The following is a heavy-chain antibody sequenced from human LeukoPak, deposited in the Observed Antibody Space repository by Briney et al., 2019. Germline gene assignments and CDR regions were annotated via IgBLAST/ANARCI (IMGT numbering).Heavy chain of an antibody. CDR3: ARDLRYYYGSGSYDGPDY. CDR1: GYTFTGYY. CDR2: INPNSGGT. V-gene: IGHV1-2*02. D-gene: IGHD3-10*01. Sequence: ASVKVSCKASGYTFTGYYIHWMRQAPGQGLEWMGWINPNSGGTNYAQKFQGRVTMTRDTSISTAYMELSRLRSDDTAVYYCARDLRYYYGSGSYDGPDYWGQGTLVTVSS. J-gene: IGHJ4*02.